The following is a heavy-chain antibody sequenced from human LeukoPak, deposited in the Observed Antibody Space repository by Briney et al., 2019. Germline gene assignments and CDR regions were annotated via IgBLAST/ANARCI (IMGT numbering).Heavy chain of an antibody. CDR3: ARVEYSSGWY. CDR2: ISSSSSTI. V-gene: IGHV3-48*01. J-gene: IGHJ4*02. Sequence: GGSLRLSCAASGFTFSSYSMNWVRQAPGKGLEWVSYISSSSSTIYYADSVKGRFTISRDNAKNSLYLQMNSLRAEDTAVYYCARVEYSSGWYWGQGTLVTVSS. D-gene: IGHD6-19*01. CDR1: GFTFSSYS.